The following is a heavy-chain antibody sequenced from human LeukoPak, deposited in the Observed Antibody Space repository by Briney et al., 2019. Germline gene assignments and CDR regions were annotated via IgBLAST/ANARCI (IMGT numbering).Heavy chain of an antibody. CDR3: ARGGYDSSAYSVNDAFDI. CDR1: GFTFSSYS. Sequence: GGSLRLSCAASGFTFSSYSMNWVRQAPGKGLEWVSSISSSSSYIYYADSVKGRFTISRDNAKNSLYLQMNSLRAEDTAVYYCARGGYDSSAYSVNDAFDIWGQGTMVTVSS. V-gene: IGHV3-21*01. CDR2: ISSSSSYI. J-gene: IGHJ3*02. D-gene: IGHD3-22*01.